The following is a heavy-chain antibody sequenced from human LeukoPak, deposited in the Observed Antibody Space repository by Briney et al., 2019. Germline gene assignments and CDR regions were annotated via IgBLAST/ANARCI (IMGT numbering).Heavy chain of an antibody. V-gene: IGHV4-30-4*08. CDR2: IYYSGST. CDR1: GYSISNGYY. D-gene: IGHD3-10*01. CDR3: ASYPWPGNYYYMDV. Sequence: SETLSLTCTVSGYSISNGYYWSWIRQPPGKGLEWIGYIYYSGSTYYNPSLKSRVTISVDTSKNQFSLKLSSVTAADTAVYYCASYPWPGNYYYMDVWGKGTTVTVSS. J-gene: IGHJ6*03.